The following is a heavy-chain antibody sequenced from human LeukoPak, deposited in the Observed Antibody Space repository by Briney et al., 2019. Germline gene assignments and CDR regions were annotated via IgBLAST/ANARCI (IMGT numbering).Heavy chain of an antibody. D-gene: IGHD1-26*01. CDR2: INPSSGGT. V-gene: IGHV1-2*02. CDR1: GYTFSDYY. CDR3: ARPIRGSYVEDTFDM. Sequence: AAVKLSCKTSGYTFSDYYLHWVRQAPGQGLEWMGWINPSSGGTKYVQKFQGRVTMTRDTSISTGYMELSRLRSDDTAVYYCARPIRGSYVEDTFDMWGQGTMVTV. J-gene: IGHJ3*02.